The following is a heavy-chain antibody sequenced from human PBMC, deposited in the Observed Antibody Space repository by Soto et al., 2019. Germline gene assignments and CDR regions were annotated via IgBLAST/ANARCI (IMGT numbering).Heavy chain of an antibody. D-gene: IGHD6-19*01. J-gene: IGHJ4*02. CDR2: ISYSATT. CDR3: ARPGSSSGWFYFDN. CDR1: GESITSGSYY. V-gene: IGHV4-39*01. Sequence: TLSLTCTVSGESITSGSYYWGWIRQPPGKGLEWIGSISYSATTYYNPSLKSRVTISIDTSKNLFSLKLSSVTAADTAEYYCARPGSSSGWFYFDNWGQGTLVTVSS.